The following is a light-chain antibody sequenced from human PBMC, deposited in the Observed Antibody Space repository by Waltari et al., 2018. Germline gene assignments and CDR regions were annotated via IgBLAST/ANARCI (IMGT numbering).Light chain of an antibody. CDR1: QSVTNY. Sequence: DIVLTQSPATLCLSPGERATLSCRASQSVTNYLAWYQLKPGQAPRLLIYDASNRATGIPARFSGSGSGTDFTLTIINLEPEDSAVYYCQQRSKWPLTFGRGTKVEIK. V-gene: IGKV3-11*01. CDR3: QQRSKWPLT. J-gene: IGKJ4*01. CDR2: DAS.